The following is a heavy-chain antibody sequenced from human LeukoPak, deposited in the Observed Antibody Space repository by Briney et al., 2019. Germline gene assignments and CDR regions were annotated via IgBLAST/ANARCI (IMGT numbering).Heavy chain of an antibody. CDR3: ASFYGSGSCFDY. J-gene: IGHJ4*02. Sequence: SETLSLTCTVSGGSISSYYWSWIRQPPGKGLEWIGYIYYSGSTNYNPSLKSRVTISVDTSKNQFSLKLSSVTAADTAVYYCASFYGSGSCFDYWGQGTLVTVSS. D-gene: IGHD3-10*01. CDR2: IYYSGST. V-gene: IGHV4-59*08. CDR1: GGSISSYY.